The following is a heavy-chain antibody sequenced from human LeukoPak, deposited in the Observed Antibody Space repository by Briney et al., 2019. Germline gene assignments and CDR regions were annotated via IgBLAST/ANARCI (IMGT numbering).Heavy chain of an antibody. D-gene: IGHD3-16*01. Sequence: KPSETLSLTCTVSGGSISSSSYYWGWIRQPPGKGLEWIGSIYYSGSTYYNPSLKSRVTISVDTSKNQFSLRLSSVTAADTAVYYCARAPRDVGSGAWGSWLYWGQGTLVTVSS. J-gene: IGHJ4*02. V-gene: IGHV4-39*07. CDR3: ARAPRDVGSGAWGSWLY. CDR2: IYYSGST. CDR1: GGSISSSSYY.